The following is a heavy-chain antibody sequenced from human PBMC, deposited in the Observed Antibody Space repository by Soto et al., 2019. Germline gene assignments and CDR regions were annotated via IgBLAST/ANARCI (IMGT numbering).Heavy chain of an antibody. Sequence: GESLKISCKGSGYSFTNYWIGWVRQMPGKGLEWMGIIYPADSDTRYSPSFEGQVMISVDKSISTAYIQWSSLKPSDTAIYYCARRGSVAATGAYWGQGTLVTAPQ. CDR1: GYSFTNYW. CDR2: IYPADSDT. J-gene: IGHJ4*02. CDR3: ARRGSVAATGAY. V-gene: IGHV5-51*01. D-gene: IGHD6-19*01.